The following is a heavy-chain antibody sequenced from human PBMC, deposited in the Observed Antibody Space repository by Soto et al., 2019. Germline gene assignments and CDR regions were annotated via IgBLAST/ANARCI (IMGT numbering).Heavy chain of an antibody. CDR2: IYYNGNT. CDR1: GASISSEISY. D-gene: IGHD6-6*01. Sequence: SETLSLTCTVSGASISSEISYWGWIRQPPGGGLAWIGSIYYNGNTYYNPSLQSRLTIAVNTSKNQFSLKLRAVTAADTAVYFCARSSIRDYYFDYWGQGTLVTVSS. J-gene: IGHJ4*02. CDR3: ARSSIRDYYFDY. V-gene: IGHV4-39*01.